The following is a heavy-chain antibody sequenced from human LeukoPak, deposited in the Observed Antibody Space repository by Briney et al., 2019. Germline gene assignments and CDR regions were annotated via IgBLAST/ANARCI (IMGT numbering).Heavy chain of an antibody. V-gene: IGHV1-69*13. D-gene: IGHD5-24*01. Sequence: SVKVSCKASGGTFSSYAISWVRQAPGQGLEWMGGNIPIFGTANYAQKFQGRVTITADESTSTAYMELSSLRSEDTAVYYCARAGDGYPQNAFDIWGQGTMVTVSS. CDR3: ARAGDGYPQNAFDI. CDR1: GGTFSSYA. J-gene: IGHJ3*02. CDR2: NIPIFGTA.